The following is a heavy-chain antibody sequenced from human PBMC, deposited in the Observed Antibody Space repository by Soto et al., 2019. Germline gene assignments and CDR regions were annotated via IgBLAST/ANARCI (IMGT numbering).Heavy chain of an antibody. D-gene: IGHD2-2*01. J-gene: IGHJ4*02. Sequence: VCCKASSGSLRSHTISRVRQAPGQGLEWLGRIIPILGIANYAQKFQGRVTITADKSTSTAYMELSSLRSEDTAVYYCATSTGYCSSTSCPLIPYYFDYWGQGTLVTVSS. CDR2: IIPILGIA. V-gene: IGHV1-69*02. CDR1: SGSLRSHT. CDR3: ATSTGYCSSTSCPLIPYYFDY.